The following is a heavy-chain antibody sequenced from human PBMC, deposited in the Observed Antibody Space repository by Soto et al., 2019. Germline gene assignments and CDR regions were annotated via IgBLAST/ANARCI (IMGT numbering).Heavy chain of an antibody. CDR3: ARDRGNWNYRSAFDI. V-gene: IGHV1-2*04. CDR1: GYTFTGYY. CDR2: INPNSGGT. Sequence: QVRLVQSGAEVKKPGASVKVSCKASGYTFTGYYMHWVRQAPGQGLEWMGWINPNSGGTNYAQKFQGWVTMTRDTSISTAYMELSRLRPDDTAVYYCARDRGNWNYRSAFDIWGQGTMVTVSS. J-gene: IGHJ3*02. D-gene: IGHD1-7*01.